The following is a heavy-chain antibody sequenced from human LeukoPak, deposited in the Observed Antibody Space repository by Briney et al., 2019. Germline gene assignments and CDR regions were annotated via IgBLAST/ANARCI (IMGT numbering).Heavy chain of an antibody. J-gene: IGHJ4*02. CDR1: GGSISGSSYY. Sequence: PSETLSLTCTVSGGSISGSSYYWGWVRQAPGKGLEWLSSISGSGDSVFYADSVKGRFTISRDNSKNTLYLQMNSLRAEDTAVYYCARDFLNGYYRGWLDYWGQGTLVTVSS. CDR2: ISGSGDSV. CDR3: ARDFLNGYYRGWLDY. D-gene: IGHD3-9*01. V-gene: IGHV3-23*01.